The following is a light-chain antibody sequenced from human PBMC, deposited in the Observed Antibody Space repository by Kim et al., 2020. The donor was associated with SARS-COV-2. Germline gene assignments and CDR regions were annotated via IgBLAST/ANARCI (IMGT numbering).Light chain of an antibody. CDR3: QHYNSYPYT. J-gene: IGKJ2*01. CDR2: RAS. Sequence: ASVGDRVTISCRASQNIGTYLAWYQHKHGKTPTLLVYRASSLQGGVPSRFSGSGSETEFILTINSLQPDDFATYYCQHYNSYPYTFGQGTNLEI. V-gene: IGKV1-5*03. CDR1: QNIGTY.